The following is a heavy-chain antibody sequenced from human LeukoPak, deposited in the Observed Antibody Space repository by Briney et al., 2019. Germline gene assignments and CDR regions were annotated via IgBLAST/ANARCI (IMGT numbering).Heavy chain of an antibody. J-gene: IGHJ3*02. CDR2: IIPILGIA. V-gene: IGHV1-69*04. CDR1: GGTFSSYA. CDR3: ATVGYSGYDRGDAFDI. D-gene: IGHD5-12*01. Sequence: ASVKVSCKASGGTFSSYAISWVRQAPGQGLEWMGRIIPILGIANYAQKFQGRVTMTEDTSTDTAYMELSSLRSEDTAVYYCATVGYSGYDRGDAFDIWGQGTMVTVSS.